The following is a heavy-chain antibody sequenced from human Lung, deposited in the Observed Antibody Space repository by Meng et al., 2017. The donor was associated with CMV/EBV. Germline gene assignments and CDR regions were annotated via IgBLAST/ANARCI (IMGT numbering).Heavy chain of an antibody. CDR1: GDSITNHNW. CDR2: IPHRGSS. D-gene: IGHD3-10*01. J-gene: IGHJ1*01. Sequence: QVESRESGPALVTPSEALSLTCAVSGDSITNHNWWAWVRQPPGKGLEWIGEIPHRGSSAYNPSLKSRVSMSIDKSKNQFSLKLTSVTAADTAVYHCLRRSGGSVWGQGTLVTASS. V-gene: IGHV4-4*02. CDR3: LRRSGGSV.